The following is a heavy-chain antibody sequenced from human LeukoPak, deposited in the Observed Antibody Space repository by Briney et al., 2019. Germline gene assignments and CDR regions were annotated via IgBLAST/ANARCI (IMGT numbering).Heavy chain of an antibody. J-gene: IGHJ4*02. V-gene: IGHV3-7*01. Sequence: GGSLRLSCAASGFTFSSYWMSWVRQAPGKGLEWVANIKQDGSEKYYVGSVKGRFTISRDNAKNSLYLQMNSLRAEDTAVYYCARLITMIVLDYWGQGTLVTVSS. CDR1: GFTFSSYW. CDR2: IKQDGSEK. D-gene: IGHD3-22*01. CDR3: ARLITMIVLDY.